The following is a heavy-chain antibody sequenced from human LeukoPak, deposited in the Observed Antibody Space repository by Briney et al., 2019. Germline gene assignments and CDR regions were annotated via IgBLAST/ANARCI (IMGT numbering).Heavy chain of an antibody. CDR1: GGTFSSYA. V-gene: IGHV1-69*13. D-gene: IGHD3-10*01. CDR3: ARDYYGSGSYFTPFDY. Sequence: SVKVSCRASGGTFSSYAISWVRQAPGQGLEWMGGIIPIFGTANYAQKFQGRVTITADESTSTAYMELSSLRSEDTAVYYCARDYYGSGSYFTPFDYWGQGTLVTVSS. CDR2: IIPIFGTA. J-gene: IGHJ4*02.